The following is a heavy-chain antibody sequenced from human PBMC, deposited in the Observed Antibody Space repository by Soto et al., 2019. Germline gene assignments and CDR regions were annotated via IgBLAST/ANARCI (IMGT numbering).Heavy chain of an antibody. CDR3: AKDRDIVVVPAAMSLNWFDP. CDR2: ISGSGGST. V-gene: IGHV3-23*01. J-gene: IGHJ5*02. Sequence: GGSLRLSCAASGFTFSSYAMSWVRQAPGKGLEWVSAISGSGGSTYYADSVKGRFTISRDNSKNTLYLQMNSLRAEDTAVYYCAKDRDIVVVPAAMSLNWFDPWGQGTLVTVSS. CDR1: GFTFSSYA. D-gene: IGHD2-2*01.